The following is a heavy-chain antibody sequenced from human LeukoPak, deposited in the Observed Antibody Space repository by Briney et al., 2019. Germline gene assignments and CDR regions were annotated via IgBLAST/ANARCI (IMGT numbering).Heavy chain of an antibody. V-gene: IGHV1-2*02. CDR1: GYTFTSYS. Sequence: EASVKVSCKASGYTFTSYSISWVRQAPGQGLEWMGWINPNSGGTNYAQKFQGRVTMTRDTSISTAYMELSRLRSDDTAVYYCASGRLYGSGSYHSFDYWGQGTLVTVSS. D-gene: IGHD3-10*01. CDR2: INPNSGGT. J-gene: IGHJ4*02. CDR3: ASGRLYGSGSYHSFDY.